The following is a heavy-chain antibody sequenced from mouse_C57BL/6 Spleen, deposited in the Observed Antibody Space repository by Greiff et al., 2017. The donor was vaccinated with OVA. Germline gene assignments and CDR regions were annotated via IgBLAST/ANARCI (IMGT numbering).Heavy chain of an antibody. V-gene: IGHV1-80*01. D-gene: IGHD2-5*01. J-gene: IGHJ3*01. CDR3: ARGTYYSTPAWFAY. CDR1: GYAFSSYW. CDR2: IYPGDGDT. Sequence: QVHVKQSGAELVKPGASVKISCKASGYAFSSYWMNWVKQRPGKGLEWIGQIYPGDGDTNYNGKFKGKATLTADKSSSTAYMQLSSLTSEDSAVYFCARGTYYSTPAWFAYWGQGTLVTVSA.